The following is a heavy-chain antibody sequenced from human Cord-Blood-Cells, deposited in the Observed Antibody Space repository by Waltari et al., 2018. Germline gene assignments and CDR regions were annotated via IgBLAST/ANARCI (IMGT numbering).Heavy chain of an antibody. CDR3: ARGLPYYYDSSGSRWFDP. J-gene: IGHJ5*02. Sequence: QVQLQQWGAGLLKPSETLSLTCAVYGGSFSGYYWSWIRQPPGKGREWIGEINHSGSTNYNPSLKSRVTISVDTSKNQFSLKRSSVTAADTAVYYCARGLPYYYDSSGSRWFDPWGQGTLVTVSS. D-gene: IGHD3-22*01. CDR1: GGSFSGYY. V-gene: IGHV4-34*01. CDR2: INHSGST.